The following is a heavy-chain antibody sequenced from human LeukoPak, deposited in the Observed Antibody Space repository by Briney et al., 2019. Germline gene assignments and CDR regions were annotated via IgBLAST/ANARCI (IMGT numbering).Heavy chain of an antibody. D-gene: IGHD4-17*01. J-gene: IGHJ5*02. CDR3: ANPPTVTTIRFDP. Sequence: PGGSLRLSCVASGFTFSSYAMSWARQAPGKGLEWVSDISGSGGSTYYADSVKGRFTISRDNSKNTLYLQMNSLRAEDTAVYYCANPPTVTTIRFDPWGQGTLVTVSS. V-gene: IGHV3-23*01. CDR2: ISGSGGST. CDR1: GFTFSSYA.